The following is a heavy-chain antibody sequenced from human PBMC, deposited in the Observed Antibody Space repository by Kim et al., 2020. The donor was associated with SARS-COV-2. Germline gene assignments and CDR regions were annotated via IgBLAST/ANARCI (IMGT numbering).Heavy chain of an antibody. J-gene: IGHJ6*02. CDR2: MNPNSGNT. V-gene: IGHV1-8*01. CDR3: ARGGLRYFDWPEGGMDV. CDR1: GYTFTSYD. D-gene: IGHD3-9*01. Sequence: ASVKVSCKASGYTFTSYDINWVRQATGQGLEWMGWMNPNSGNTGYAQKFQGRVTMTRNTSISTAYMELSSLRSEDTAVYYCARGGLRYFDWPEGGMDVWGQGTTVTVSS.